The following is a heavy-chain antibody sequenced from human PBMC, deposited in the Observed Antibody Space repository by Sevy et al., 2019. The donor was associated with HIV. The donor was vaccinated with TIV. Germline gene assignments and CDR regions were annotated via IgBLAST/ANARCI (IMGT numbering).Heavy chain of an antibody. CDR3: ARGPDCGGDCDVGFHYPLDV. CDR1: GFTFSRYS. CDR2: TSSNSAAI. V-gene: IGHV3-48*02. Sequence: GGSLRLSCAASGFTFSRYSMNWVRQAPGKGLEWISYTSSNSAAIYYPDSVKGRFTISRDNANSALFLQMNSLRDDDTAVYYCARGPDCGGDCDVGFHYPLDVWGQGTTVTVSS. J-gene: IGHJ6*02. D-gene: IGHD2-21*02.